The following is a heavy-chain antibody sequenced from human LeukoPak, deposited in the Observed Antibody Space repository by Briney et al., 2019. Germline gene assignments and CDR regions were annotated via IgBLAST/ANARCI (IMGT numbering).Heavy chain of an antibody. D-gene: IGHD5-12*01. CDR1: GFTFSNYG. CDR2: IRYDGSYK. V-gene: IGHV3-30*02. J-gene: IGHJ4*02. CDR3: AKDRGGGGYEAFDY. Sequence: GGSLRLSCAASGFTFSNYGMHWVRQAPVKGLQWVAFIRYDGSYKYYADSVKGRFTISRDNSKNTLYLQMNSLTAEDTAVYYCAKDRGGGGYEAFDYWGQGTLVTVSS.